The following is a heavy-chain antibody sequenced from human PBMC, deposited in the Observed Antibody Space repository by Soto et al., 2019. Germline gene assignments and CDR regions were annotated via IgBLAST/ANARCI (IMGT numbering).Heavy chain of an antibody. J-gene: IGHJ4*02. V-gene: IGHV4-59*01. CDR3: ARGWGTVTHFDY. Sequence: PSETLFLTCTVSGGSISSYYWSWIRQPPGKGLEWIGYIYYSGSTNYNPSLKSRVTISVDTSKNQFSLKLSSVTAADTAVYYCARGWGTVTHFDYWGQGTLVTVSS. D-gene: IGHD4-4*01. CDR2: IYYSGST. CDR1: GGSISSYY.